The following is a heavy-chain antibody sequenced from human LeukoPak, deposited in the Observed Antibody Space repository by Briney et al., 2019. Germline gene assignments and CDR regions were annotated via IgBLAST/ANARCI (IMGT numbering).Heavy chain of an antibody. D-gene: IGHD3-10*01. CDR1: GFTFSSYG. J-gene: IGHJ4*02. Sequence: GSLLLSCAASGFTFSSYGMHWGRPAPGKGLEWVAFIRYDGSNKYYADSVKGRSTISRDNSKNTLYLQMNSLRAEDTAVYYCAKATQSMVRGVIIRGDSDYWGQGTLVTVSS. V-gene: IGHV3-30*02. CDR3: AKATQSMVRGVIIRGDSDY. CDR2: IRYDGSNK.